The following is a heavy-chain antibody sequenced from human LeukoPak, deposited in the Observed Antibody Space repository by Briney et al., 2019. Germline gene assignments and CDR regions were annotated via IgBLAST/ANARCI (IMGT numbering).Heavy chain of an antibody. CDR1: GFTFSSYS. CDR2: ISSSSTTI. Sequence: QPGGSLRLSCAASGFTFSSYSMNWVRQAPGKGLECVSYISSSSTTIYYADSVKGRFTISRDNAKNSLYLQMNSLRAEDTAVYYCARNFHRRLYDSSGYYPYWGQGTLVTVSS. CDR3: ARNFHRRLYDSSGYYPY. V-gene: IGHV3-48*01. D-gene: IGHD3-22*01. J-gene: IGHJ4*02.